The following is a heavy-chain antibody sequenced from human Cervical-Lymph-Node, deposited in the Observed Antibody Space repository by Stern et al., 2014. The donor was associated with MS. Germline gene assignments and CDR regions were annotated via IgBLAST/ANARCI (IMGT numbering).Heavy chain of an antibody. J-gene: IGHJ6*02. Sequence: VQLVQSGGGLVTPGGSLRLSCAASGFTFRDHYISWIRQAPGKWLEWVSYISGSGSDMYYADSVKGRFTISRDNARNSVYLEMNSLSAEDTAVYYCARGHFGLDVWGQGTTVTVSS. CDR2: ISGSGSDM. CDR3: ARGHFGLDV. V-gene: IGHV3-11*01. D-gene: IGHD3-3*02. CDR1: GFTFRDHY.